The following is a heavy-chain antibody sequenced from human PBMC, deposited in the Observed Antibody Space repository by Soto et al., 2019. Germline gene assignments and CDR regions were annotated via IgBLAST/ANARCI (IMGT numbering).Heavy chain of an antibody. CDR1: GFTFGSYS. V-gene: IGHV3-48*02. Sequence: EVQLVESGGGLVQPGGSLRLSCAASGFTFGSYSMNWVRQAPGKGLEWGSYISSSGGTIYYADFVKGRFTISRDNAKHYLYLLMKGVKDEDTAVYYCARGAYGEYRNLVKWGQGTLVTVS. CDR2: ISSSGGTI. J-gene: IGHJ4*02. CDR3: ARGAYGEYRNLVK. D-gene: IGHD4-17*01.